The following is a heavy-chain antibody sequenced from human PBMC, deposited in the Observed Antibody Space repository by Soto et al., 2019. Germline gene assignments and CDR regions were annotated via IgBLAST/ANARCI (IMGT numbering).Heavy chain of an antibody. V-gene: IGHV3-23*01. Sequence: LRLSCAASGFTFGNVAMAWVRQAPGKGLEWVSSISDNGGNTDYADSARGRFTLSRDNSKNTLYLQMNHLKAEDTAVYYCAKLYWNPRYFDSWGQGARVTVSS. CDR1: GFTFGNVA. CDR3: AKLYWNPRYFDS. J-gene: IGHJ4*02. D-gene: IGHD1-1*01. CDR2: ISDNGGNT.